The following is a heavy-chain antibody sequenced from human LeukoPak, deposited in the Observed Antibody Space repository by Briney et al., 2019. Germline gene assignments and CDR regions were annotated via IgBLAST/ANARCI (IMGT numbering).Heavy chain of an antibody. CDR2: ITNSGGT. D-gene: IGHD2-15*01. J-gene: IGHJ4*02. Sequence: SETLSLTCTVSGGSISSDYWTWIRQPAGEELQWIGRITNSGGTNYNTSLKSRVTMSVDPSKNQFFLKLTSVTAADTAVYYCAREGRSASPGYWGQGTLVTVSS. V-gene: IGHV4-4*07. CDR1: GGSISSDY. CDR3: AREGRSASPGY.